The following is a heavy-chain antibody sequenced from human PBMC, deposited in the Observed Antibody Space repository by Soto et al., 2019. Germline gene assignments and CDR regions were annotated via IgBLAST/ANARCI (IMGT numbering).Heavy chain of an antibody. Sequence: ASVKVSCKASGYTFTNYEINWVRQATGQGLEWMGWMNPGSGNTGYAHKFQGRVTMTRNISISTAYMELSRLGSDDTAIYYCARMASSGSLNWFDPWGQGTLVTVSS. CDR3: ARMASSGSLNWFDP. CDR1: GYTFTNYE. J-gene: IGHJ5*02. D-gene: IGHD3-10*01. V-gene: IGHV1-8*01. CDR2: MNPGSGNT.